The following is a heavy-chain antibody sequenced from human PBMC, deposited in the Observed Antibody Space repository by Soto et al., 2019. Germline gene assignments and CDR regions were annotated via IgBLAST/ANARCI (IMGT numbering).Heavy chain of an antibody. Sequence: EVQLVESGGGLVKPGGSLRLSCAASGFSFSSYSMNWVRQAPGKGLEWVSSISSSASHINYADSVKGRFTISRDNAKKSLYLQMNGLRAGDTAVYYCARGYTGYCSGGTCYWFDPWGQGTLVTVSS. CDR1: GFSFSSYS. CDR2: ISSSASHI. D-gene: IGHD2-15*01. V-gene: IGHV3-21*01. CDR3: ARGYTGYCSGGTCYWFDP. J-gene: IGHJ5*02.